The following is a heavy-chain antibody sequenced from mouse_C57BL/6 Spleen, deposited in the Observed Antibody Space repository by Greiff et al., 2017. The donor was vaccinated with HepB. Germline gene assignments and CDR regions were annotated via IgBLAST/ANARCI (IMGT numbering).Heavy chain of an antibody. J-gene: IGHJ3*01. V-gene: IGHV3-6*01. Sequence: DVQLQESGPGLVKPSQSLSLTCSVTGYSITSGYYWNWIRQFPGNKLEWMGYISYDGSNNYNPSLKNRISITRDTSKNQFFLKLNSVTTEDTATYYCARDQGLYYYGSGGFAYWGQGTLVTVSA. D-gene: IGHD1-1*01. CDR1: GYSITSGYY. CDR3: ARDQGLYYYGSGGFAY. CDR2: ISYDGSN.